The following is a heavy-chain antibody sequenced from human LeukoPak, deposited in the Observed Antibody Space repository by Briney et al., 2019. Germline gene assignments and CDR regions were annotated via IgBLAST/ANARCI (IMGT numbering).Heavy chain of an antibody. D-gene: IGHD1-26*01. Sequence: GASVTVSCKASGYTFGKFAISWVRQAPGQGLEWMGWISGNNDNPNYGQKFQGRFTVTSDSSTRTAYMGLKRLRSDDTAVYYCARGGTSTDDYWGQGTLVTVSS. CDR3: ARGGTSTDDY. J-gene: IGHJ4*02. CDR1: GYTFGKFA. V-gene: IGHV1-18*01. CDR2: ISGNNDNP.